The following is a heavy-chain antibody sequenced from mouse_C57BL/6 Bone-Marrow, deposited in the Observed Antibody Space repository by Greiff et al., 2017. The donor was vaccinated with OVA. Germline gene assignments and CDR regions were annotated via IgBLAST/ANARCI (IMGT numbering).Heavy chain of an antibody. Sequence: EVKLQESGGGLVQPGGSMKLSCAASGFTFSDAWMDWVRQSPETGLEWVAEIRNKANNHATYYAESVKGRFTISRDDSKSSVYLQMNSLRAEDTGIYYCTKLVFAYWGQGTLVTVSA. CDR1: GFTFSDAW. V-gene: IGHV6-6*01. CDR2: IRNKANNHAT. J-gene: IGHJ3*01. CDR3: TKLVFAY. D-gene: IGHD4-1*01.